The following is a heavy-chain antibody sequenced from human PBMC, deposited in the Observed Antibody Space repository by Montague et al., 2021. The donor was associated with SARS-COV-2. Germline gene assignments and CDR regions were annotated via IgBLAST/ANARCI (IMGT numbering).Heavy chain of an antibody. Sequence: SETLSLTCAVYGASFSGYYCCWICLPPATGLKWIGEINLSGSTNYNSSPTIRVTIAVDTSKYQFSLKLSSVTATATAAYYCARTGVTTVTRRYYYGMDVWGQGTTVTVSS. J-gene: IGHJ6*02. V-gene: IGHV4-34*01. CDR1: GASFSGYY. CDR3: ARTGVTTVTRRYYYGMDV. CDR2: INLSGST. D-gene: IGHD4-11*01.